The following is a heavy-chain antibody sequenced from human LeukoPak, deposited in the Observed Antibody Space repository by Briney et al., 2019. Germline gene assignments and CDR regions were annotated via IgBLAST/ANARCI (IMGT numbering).Heavy chain of an antibody. CDR1: GFSPTTSGLC. CDR3: ARIDTGSGFNRSDY. J-gene: IGHJ4*02. Sequence: SGPALVRPTQTLTLTCTVSGFSPTTSGLCVNWVRQPPGKALEWLARIDWDDDKYYSTTLKTRLTISRDTSKNQVVLTMTNMDPVDTATYYCARIDTGSGFNRSDYWGQGTLVTVSS. V-gene: IGHV2-70*11. CDR2: IDWDDDK. D-gene: IGHD6-19*01.